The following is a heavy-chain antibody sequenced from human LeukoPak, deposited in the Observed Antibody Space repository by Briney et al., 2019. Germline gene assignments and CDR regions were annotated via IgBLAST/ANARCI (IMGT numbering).Heavy chain of an antibody. CDR2: IKQDGSEK. J-gene: IGHJ5*02. CDR1: GFTFSSYW. CDR3: ARDTGDFWSGYAFDP. Sequence: GGSLRHSCAASGFTFSSYWMSWVRQAPGKGLEWVANIKQDGSEKYYVDSVKGRFTISRDNAKNSLYLQMNSLRAEDTAVYYCARDTGDFWSGYAFDPWGQGTLVTVSS. V-gene: IGHV3-7*01. D-gene: IGHD3-3*01.